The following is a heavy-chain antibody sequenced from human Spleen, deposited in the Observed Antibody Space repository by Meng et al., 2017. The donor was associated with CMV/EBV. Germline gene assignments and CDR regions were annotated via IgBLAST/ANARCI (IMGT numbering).Heavy chain of an antibody. J-gene: IGHJ4*02. CDR1: GGTFSSYD. D-gene: IGHD3-10*01. CDR3: GRDKSPYGTGRRFDY. V-gene: IGHV1-69*05. CDR2: IIPIFGTT. Sequence: SGGTFSSYDISWVRQAPGQGLEWMGGIIPIFGTTNSAPKFQGRVTITTDESTSTAYMELSSLRSEDTAVYYCGRDKSPYGTGRRFDYWGQGTLVTVSS.